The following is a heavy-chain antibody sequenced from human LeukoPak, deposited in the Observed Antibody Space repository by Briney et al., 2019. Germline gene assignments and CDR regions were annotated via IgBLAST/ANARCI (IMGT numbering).Heavy chain of an antibody. J-gene: IGHJ6*02. D-gene: IGHD1-26*01. V-gene: IGHV3-21*01. Sequence: GGSLRLSCAASGFTFSSYSVNWVRQAPGKGLEWVSSISSSSSYIYYADSVKGRFTISRDNAKNSLYLQMNSLRAEDTAVYYCARELPYYYGMDVWGQGTTVTVSS. CDR1: GFTFSSYS. CDR3: ARELPYYYGMDV. CDR2: ISSSSSYI.